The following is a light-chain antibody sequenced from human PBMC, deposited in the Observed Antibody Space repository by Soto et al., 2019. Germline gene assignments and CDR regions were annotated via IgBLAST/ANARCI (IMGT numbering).Light chain of an antibody. CDR3: SSYAPSDVV. Sequence: QAVLTQPPSASGTPGQRVTISCSGSSSNIGTKYVYWYQQLPGTAPKLLIYSNNQRPSGVPDRFSGSKSGNTASLTVSGLQAADEAYYFCSSYAPSDVVFGGGTKLTVL. CDR2: SNN. V-gene: IGLV1-47*02. J-gene: IGLJ2*01. CDR1: SSNIGTKY.